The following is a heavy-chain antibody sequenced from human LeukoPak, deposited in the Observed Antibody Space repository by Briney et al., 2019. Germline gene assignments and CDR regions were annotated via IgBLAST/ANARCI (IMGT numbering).Heavy chain of an antibody. Sequence: SETLSLTCAVYGGSFSGYYWSWIRQPPGKGLEWIGEINHSGSTNYNPSLKSRVTISVDTSKNQFSLKLSSVTAADTVVYYCASRSRYSSSRGAFDIWGQGTMVTVSS. D-gene: IGHD6-13*01. CDR3: ASRSRYSSSRGAFDI. CDR1: GGSFSGYY. CDR2: INHSGST. J-gene: IGHJ3*02. V-gene: IGHV4-34*01.